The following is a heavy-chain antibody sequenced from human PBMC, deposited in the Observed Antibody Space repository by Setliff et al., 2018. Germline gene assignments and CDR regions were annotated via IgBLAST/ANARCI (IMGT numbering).Heavy chain of an antibody. CDR2: IKSSREGATS. Sequence: PGGSLRLSCSVSGITFKNAWMTWVRQAPGRGPEWVGRIKSSREGATSDYGAPAKGRFTISRDDSKNMIYLQMNNLKSDDTGFYYCTTGPRDSRNYMTWLDSWGQGTLVTVSS. D-gene: IGHD4-4*01. V-gene: IGHV3-15*01. CDR1: GITFKNAW. CDR3: TTGPRDSRNYMTWLDS. J-gene: IGHJ5*01.